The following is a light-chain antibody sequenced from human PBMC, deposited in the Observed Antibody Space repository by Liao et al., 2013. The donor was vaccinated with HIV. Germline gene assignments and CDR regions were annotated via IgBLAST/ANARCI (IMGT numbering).Light chain of an antibody. CDR3: QLWDSSSDHYV. V-gene: IGLV3-21*01. CDR1: TLELKV. CDR2: YDS. Sequence: SFVLTQPPSVSVAPGKTARIPSRGKRTLELKVVHWYQQKPGQAPMLVIYYDSDRPSGIPERFSGSYSGNTATLTISRVEAGDEADYYCQLWDSSSDHYVFGTGTKVTVL. J-gene: IGLJ1*01.